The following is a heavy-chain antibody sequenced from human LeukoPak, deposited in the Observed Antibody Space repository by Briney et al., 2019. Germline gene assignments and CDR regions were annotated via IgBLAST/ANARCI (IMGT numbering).Heavy chain of an antibody. V-gene: IGHV4-34*01. D-gene: IGHD1-7*01. J-gene: IGHJ6*03. CDR1: GGSFSNYY. CDR3: ARRWNYGRNYYIDV. CDR2: INDSGRI. Sequence: SETLSLTCAVYGGSFSNYYWSWIRQPPGKGLEWIGEINDSGRINYNPSLMSRVTISVDTSKNQFSLGLTSVTARDTAVYYCARRWNYGRNYYIDVWGKGATVSVSS.